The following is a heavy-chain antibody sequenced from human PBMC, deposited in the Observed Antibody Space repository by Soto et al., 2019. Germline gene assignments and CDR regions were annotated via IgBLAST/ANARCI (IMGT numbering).Heavy chain of an antibody. D-gene: IGHD4-17*01. V-gene: IGHV5-51*01. CDR3: ASSRLPVDYPYNWFAP. CDR1: GYSFTSYW. Sequence: PGESLKISCKGSGYSFTSYWIGWVRQMPGKGLEWMGIIYPGDSDTRYSPSFQGQVTISADKSISTAYLQWSSLKASDTAMYYCASSRLPVDYPYNWFAPWGQGTLVTVSS. J-gene: IGHJ5*02. CDR2: IYPGDSDT.